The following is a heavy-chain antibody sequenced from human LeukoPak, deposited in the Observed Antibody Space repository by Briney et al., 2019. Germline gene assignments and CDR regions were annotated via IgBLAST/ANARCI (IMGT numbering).Heavy chain of an antibody. CDR3: ARIHRYCSGGACYVLDN. J-gene: IGHJ4*02. Sequence: SETLSLTCTVSGGSISTYYWSWIRQPPGKGLEWIGYIYYSGSTNYNPSFKSRITISVDTSRNQFSLQLSSVTAADTAVYYCARIHRYCSGGACYVLDNWGQGTLVAVSS. CDR2: IYYSGST. CDR1: GGSISTYY. D-gene: IGHD2-15*01. V-gene: IGHV4-59*01.